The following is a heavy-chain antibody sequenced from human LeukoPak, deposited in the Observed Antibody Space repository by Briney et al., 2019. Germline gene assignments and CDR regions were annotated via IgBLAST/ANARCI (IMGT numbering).Heavy chain of an antibody. D-gene: IGHD6-19*01. CDR2: ISAYNGNT. J-gene: IGHJ4*02. CDR1: GYTFNNYG. V-gene: IGHV1-18*01. CDR3: ARNEGESSGWYGGIEIDY. Sequence: GASVKVSCKASGYTFNNYGISWVRRAPGQGLEWMGWISAYNGNTNYAQKLQGRVTMTTDTSTSTAYMELRSLRSDDTAVYYCARNEGESSGWYGGIEIDYWGQGTLVTVSS.